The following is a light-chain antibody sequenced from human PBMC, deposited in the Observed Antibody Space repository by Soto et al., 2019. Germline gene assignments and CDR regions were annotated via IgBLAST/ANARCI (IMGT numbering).Light chain of an antibody. J-gene: IGLJ2*01. CDR2: DNN. V-gene: IGLV1-40*01. CDR3: QSYDNNLDGSV. CDR1: SSNIGAGYD. Sequence: QSVLTQPPSVSGAPGQRVTISCTGSSSNIGAGYDIHWYQQLPGTAPKLLIYDNNNRPSGVPDRFSGSKSGTSASLAITGLQAEDEADYYCQSYDNNLDGSVFGGGTKLTVL.